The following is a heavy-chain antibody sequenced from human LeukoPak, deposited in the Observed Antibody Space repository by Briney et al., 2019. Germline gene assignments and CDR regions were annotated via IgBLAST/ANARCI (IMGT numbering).Heavy chain of an antibody. CDR2: ISSSSSTI. CDR3: ARVYSAAGTDY. CDR1: GFTFSSYI. J-gene: IGHJ4*02. Sequence: GGSLRLSCAASGFTFSSYIMNWVRQAPGKGLEWVSYISSSSSTIYYADSVKGRFTISRDNAKNSLYLQMNSLRAEDTAVYYCARVYSAAGTDYWGQGTLVTVSS. D-gene: IGHD6-19*01. V-gene: IGHV3-48*01.